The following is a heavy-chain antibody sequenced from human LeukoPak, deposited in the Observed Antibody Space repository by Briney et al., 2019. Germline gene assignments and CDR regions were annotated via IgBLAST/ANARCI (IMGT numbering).Heavy chain of an antibody. J-gene: IGHJ4*02. CDR2: IKQDGSEK. D-gene: IGHD3-22*01. Sequence: PGGSLRLSCAASGFTFSSYSMNWVRQAPGKGLEWVANIKQDGSEKYYVDSVKGRFTISRDNAKNSLYLQMNSLRAEDTAVYYCARDLHYYDSSGYVFWGQGTLVTVSS. CDR1: GFTFSSYS. CDR3: ARDLHYYDSSGYVF. V-gene: IGHV3-7*01.